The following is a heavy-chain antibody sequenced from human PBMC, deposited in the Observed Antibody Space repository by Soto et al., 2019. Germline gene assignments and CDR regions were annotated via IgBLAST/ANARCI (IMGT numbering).Heavy chain of an antibody. CDR1: SESLSGYH. CDR3: ARAPKVSGSAQTRPDF. D-gene: IGHD6-6*01. CDR2: ISPSGTT. J-gene: IGHJ4*02. Sequence: PSKIRSLACSLYSESLSGYHWSWIGQPPGKELEWIGEISPSGTTNYSPSLKSRVSISVDTSKNQFSLNLTSPTAADTAVYYCARAPKVSGSAQTRPDFWGQGSLVT. V-gene: IGHV4-34*01.